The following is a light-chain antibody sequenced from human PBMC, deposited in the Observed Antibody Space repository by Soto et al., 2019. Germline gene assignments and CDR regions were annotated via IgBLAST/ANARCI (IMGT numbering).Light chain of an antibody. CDR3: QQYNRYWT. V-gene: IGKV1-5*03. J-gene: IGKJ1*01. CDR2: KAS. Sequence: DIQMTQSPSTVSASVGDRVTITCRASQSISIWLAWYQHKPGEAPKLLIYKASSLESGVPSRFSGSGSGTEFTLTISSLEPDDFATYYCQQYNRYWTFGQGTKVEVK. CDR1: QSISIW.